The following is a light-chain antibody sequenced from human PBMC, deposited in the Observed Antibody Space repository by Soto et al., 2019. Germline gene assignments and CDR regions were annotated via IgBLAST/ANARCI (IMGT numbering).Light chain of an antibody. V-gene: IGLV1-44*01. J-gene: IGLJ2*01. CDR3: AAWDDRLNGVV. CDR2: NNN. Sequence: QSVLTQTPSASGPPGQRVTISCSGSSSNIGRNTVTWYQQLPGTAPKLLIYNNNQRPSGVPDRFSGSKSGTSASLAISGLQSEDEADYYCAAWDDRLNGVVFGGGTKLTVL. CDR1: SSNIGRNT.